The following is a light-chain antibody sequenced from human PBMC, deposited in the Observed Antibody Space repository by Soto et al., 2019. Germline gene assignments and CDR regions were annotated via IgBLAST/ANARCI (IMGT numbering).Light chain of an antibody. Sequence: IGVSHSAAAVSLSPGKRATLSCRASQNISSYLIWYQQKPGQAPRLLIYDVSNRATGIPARFSGSGSGTDFSLTISSLEPEDFAVYSCQQRSHWPRTLGQGTKVDI. V-gene: IGKV3-11*01. CDR2: DVS. CDR3: QQRSHWPRT. CDR1: QNISSY. J-gene: IGKJ1*01.